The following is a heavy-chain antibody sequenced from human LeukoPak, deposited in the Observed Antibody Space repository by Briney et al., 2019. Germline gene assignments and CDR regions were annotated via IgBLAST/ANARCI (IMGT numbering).Heavy chain of an antibody. Sequence: GGSLRLSCAASGFTVNSYNMNWVRQAPGKGLEWISYISSDSSTIFYADSVKGRFTISRDNVKNSLFLQLNSLRDEDTAVYYCARDEDAFGGQGTLVTVSS. CDR2: ISSDSSTI. CDR3: ARDEDAF. CDR1: GFTVNSYN. V-gene: IGHV3-48*02. J-gene: IGHJ4*02.